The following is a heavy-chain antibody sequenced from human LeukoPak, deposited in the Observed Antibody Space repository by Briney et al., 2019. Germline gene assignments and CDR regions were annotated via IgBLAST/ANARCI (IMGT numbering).Heavy chain of an antibody. V-gene: IGHV3-23*01. CDR3: AKVYRAHGDYHAFDV. CDR1: GFTFSKFT. J-gene: IGHJ3*01. D-gene: IGHD4-17*01. Sequence: GGSLRLSCAASGFTFSKFTMSWVRQAPGKGLEWVSGIYGNGGGISYADSVKGRFTISRDNSKNTLYLQMNSLRAEDTAVYYCAKVYRAHGDYHAFDVWGQGTMVTVSS. CDR2: IYGNGGGI.